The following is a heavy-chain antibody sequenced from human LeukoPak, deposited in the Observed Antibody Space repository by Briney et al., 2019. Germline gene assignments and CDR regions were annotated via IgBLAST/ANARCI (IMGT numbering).Heavy chain of an antibody. D-gene: IGHD5-24*01. CDR2: IWYDGSNK. Sequence: GGSLRLSCAASGFTLSGYGMHWVRQAPGKGLEWVAVIWYDGSNKYYADSVKGRFTISRDNSKNTLYLQMNSLRAEDTAVYYCARAGSRDGYNWFDYWGQGTLVTVSS. CDR1: GFTLSGYG. V-gene: IGHV3-33*01. J-gene: IGHJ4*02. CDR3: ARAGSRDGYNWFDY.